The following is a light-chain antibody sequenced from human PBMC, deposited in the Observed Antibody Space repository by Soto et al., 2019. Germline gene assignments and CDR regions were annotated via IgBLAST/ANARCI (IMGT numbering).Light chain of an antibody. V-gene: IGKV1-27*01. CDR2: TSS. Sequence: DIQMTQSPSSLSASVGDRVTITCRASQDISNFLSWYQQKPGKVPKLLIYTSSTLQSGVPSRFSGSGSGTDFTLTISSLQPEEVATYYCQKHDTAPLTFGGGTKVDIK. CDR1: QDISNF. CDR3: QKHDTAPLT. J-gene: IGKJ4*01.